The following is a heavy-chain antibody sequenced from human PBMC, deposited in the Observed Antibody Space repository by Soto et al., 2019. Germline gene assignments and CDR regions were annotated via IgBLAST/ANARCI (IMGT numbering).Heavy chain of an antibody. V-gene: IGHV4-34*01. D-gene: IGHD3-16*01. J-gene: IGHJ4*02. Sequence: PSETLSLTCAVQRGSFNDYYWGWIRQPPGKGLEWIGEINHSGSTTYNPSPMSRVTISVDTSKNQFSLKLSAVTAADTAVYYCARGSRRGLEYWGQGTVVTVPS. CDR2: INHSGST. CDR1: RGSFNDYY. CDR3: ARGSRRGLEY.